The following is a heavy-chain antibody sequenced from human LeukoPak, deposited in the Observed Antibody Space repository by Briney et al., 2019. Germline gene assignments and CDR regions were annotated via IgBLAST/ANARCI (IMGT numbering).Heavy chain of an antibody. CDR3: ARDRDYRGVFDY. CDR2: IYSGGRT. D-gene: IGHD3-10*01. V-gene: IGHV3-53*01. Sequence: GGSLRLSCAASGFTVSSNYMNWVRQAPGMGLEWVSVIYSGGRTYYGDSVKGRFTISRDNSKNTLYLQMNSLRAEDTAVYYCARDRDYRGVFDYWGQGTLVTVSS. CDR1: GFTVSSNY. J-gene: IGHJ4*02.